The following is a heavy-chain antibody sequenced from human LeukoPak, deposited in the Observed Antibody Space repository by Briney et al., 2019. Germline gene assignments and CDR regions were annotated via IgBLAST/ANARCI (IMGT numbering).Heavy chain of an antibody. J-gene: IGHJ6*03. V-gene: IGHV1-69*05. Sequence: SVKVSCKASGGTFSSYAISWVRQAPGQGLEWMGGIIPIFGTANYAQKFQGRVTITTDESTSTAYMELSSLRSEDTAVYYCARGRDIGVVVPAAKVGYYYMDVWGKGTTVTVSS. CDR2: IIPIFGTA. D-gene: IGHD2-2*01. CDR1: GGTFSSYA. CDR3: ARGRDIGVVVPAAKVGYYYMDV.